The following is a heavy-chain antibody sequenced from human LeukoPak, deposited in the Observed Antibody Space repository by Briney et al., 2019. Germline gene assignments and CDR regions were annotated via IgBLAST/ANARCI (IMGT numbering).Heavy chain of an antibody. CDR2: IDGNGGST. J-gene: IGHJ4*01. CDR1: GFTFSSYA. V-gene: IGHV3-23*01. Sequence: GGSLRLSCAASGFTFSSYAMSWVRQAPGKGLECVSFIDGNGGSTYYADSVKGRFTISRDNSKNTLYLQMNSLRADDTAVYYCAKRFGEGEFDYWGHGTLVTVSS. CDR3: AKRFGEGEFDY. D-gene: IGHD3-10*01.